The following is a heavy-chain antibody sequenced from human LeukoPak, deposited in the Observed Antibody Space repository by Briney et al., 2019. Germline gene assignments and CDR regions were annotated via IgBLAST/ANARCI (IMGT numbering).Heavy chain of an antibody. Sequence: SETLSLTCTVSGGSISSYYWSRIRQPAGKGLEWIGRIYTSGSTNYNPSLKSRVTMSVDTSKNQYSLKLSSVTAADTAVYYCARDKVVSADNWFDPWGQGTLVTVSS. CDR1: GGSISSYY. CDR2: IYTSGST. D-gene: IGHD3-22*01. CDR3: ARDKVVSADNWFDP. J-gene: IGHJ5*02. V-gene: IGHV4-4*07.